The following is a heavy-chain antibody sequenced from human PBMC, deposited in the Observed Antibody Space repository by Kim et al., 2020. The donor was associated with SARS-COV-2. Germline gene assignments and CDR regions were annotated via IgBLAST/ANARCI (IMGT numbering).Heavy chain of an antibody. Sequence: ADSVKGRFTISRDNAKNSLYLQMNSLRAEDTAVYYCARDLPTTPITGNDYWGQGTLVTVSS. J-gene: IGHJ4*02. V-gene: IGHV3-21*01. CDR3: ARDLPTTPITGNDY. D-gene: IGHD4-17*01.